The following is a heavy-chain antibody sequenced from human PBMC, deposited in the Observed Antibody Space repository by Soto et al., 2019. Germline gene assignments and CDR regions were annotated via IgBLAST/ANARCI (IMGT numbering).Heavy chain of an antibody. CDR3: ARHRDSGSYRGYYYGMDV. D-gene: IGHD3-10*01. J-gene: IGHJ6*02. V-gene: IGHV5-51*01. Sequence: PGESLKISCKGSGYNFNSYWIAWVRQMPGKGLEWMGVIYPGESDTRYSPSFQGQVTISADKSISTAYLQWSSLKASDTAVYYCARHRDSGSYRGYYYGMDVWGQGTTVTVSS. CDR2: IYPGESDT. CDR1: GYNFNSYW.